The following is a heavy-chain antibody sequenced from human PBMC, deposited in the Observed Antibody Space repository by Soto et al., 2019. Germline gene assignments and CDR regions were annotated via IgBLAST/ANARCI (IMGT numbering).Heavy chain of an antibody. V-gene: IGHV2-5*02. Sequence: GSGPTLVNPTQTLTLTCTFSGFSLSTSGVGVGWIRQPPGKALEWLALIYWDDDKRYSPSLKSRLTITKDTSKNQVVLTMTNMDPVDTATYYCAHRQDHVDYYDSSGYDYWGQGTLVTVSS. CDR1: GFSLSTSGVG. J-gene: IGHJ4*02. CDR2: IYWDDDK. CDR3: AHRQDHVDYYDSSGYDY. D-gene: IGHD3-22*01.